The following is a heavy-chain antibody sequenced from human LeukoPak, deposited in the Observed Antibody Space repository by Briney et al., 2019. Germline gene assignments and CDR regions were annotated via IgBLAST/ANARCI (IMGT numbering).Heavy chain of an antibody. CDR1: GGSISRTSYY. Sequence: SQTLSLTCTVSGGSISRTSYYWGWIRQPPGKGLECIGSIYYSGSTYYNPSLKSRVTMSVDTSKNQFSLKLSSVTAADTAVYYCAREGDSIDYWGQGTLVTVSS. J-gene: IGHJ4*02. V-gene: IGHV4-39*07. D-gene: IGHD2-21*02. CDR3: AREGDSIDY. CDR2: IYYSGST.